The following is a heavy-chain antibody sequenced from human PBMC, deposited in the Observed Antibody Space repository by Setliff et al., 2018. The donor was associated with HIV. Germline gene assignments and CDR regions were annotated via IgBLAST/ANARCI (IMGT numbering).Heavy chain of an antibody. V-gene: IGHV4-39*06. D-gene: IGHD2-2*01. CDR3: ARLSCSSNSCPFDY. CDR2: IFYSGHT. CDR1: GGSITRSSYY. Sequence: SETLSLTCTVSGGSITRSSYYWAWIRQPPGKGLEWIGNIFYSGHTFYNPSLRSRVTISVDTSKNQFTLKVISMTAADTAVYYCARLSCSSNSCPFDYWVQGTLVTVSS. J-gene: IGHJ4*02.